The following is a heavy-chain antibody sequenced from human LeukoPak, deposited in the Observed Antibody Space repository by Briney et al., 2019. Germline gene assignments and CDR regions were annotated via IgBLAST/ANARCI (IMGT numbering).Heavy chain of an antibody. CDR1: GYTFTGYY. CDR2: INPNSGGT. CDR3: ARDFPINYCSSTSCPAHDAFDI. Sequence: ASVKLSCKASGYTFTGYYMHWVRQAPGQGLEWMGWINPNSGGTNYAQKFQGRVTMTRDTSITTAYMELSRLRSDDTAVYYCARDFPINYCSSTSCPAHDAFDIWGQGAMVTVSS. D-gene: IGHD2-2*01. J-gene: IGHJ3*02. V-gene: IGHV1-2*02.